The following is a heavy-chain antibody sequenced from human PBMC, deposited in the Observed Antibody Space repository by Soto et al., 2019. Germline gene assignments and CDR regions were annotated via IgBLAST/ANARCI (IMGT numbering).Heavy chain of an antibody. Sequence: SETLSLTCAVSGGSISSGGYSWSWIRQPPGKGLEWIGYIYHSGSTYYNPSLKSRVTISVDRSKNQFSLKLSSVTAADTTVYYCSRGHFRIGSGPNWFDPWGQGTLVTVSS. CDR1: GGSISSGGYS. V-gene: IGHV4-30-2*01. CDR2: IYHSGST. CDR3: SRGHFRIGSGPNWFDP. J-gene: IGHJ5*02. D-gene: IGHD3-10*01.